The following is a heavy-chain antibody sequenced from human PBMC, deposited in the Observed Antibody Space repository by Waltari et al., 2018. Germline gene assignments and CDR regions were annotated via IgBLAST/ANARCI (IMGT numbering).Heavy chain of an antibody. D-gene: IGHD1-7*01. CDR2: RSSSGSTI. CDR1: GFTFSSYE. Sequence: EVQLVESGGGLVQPGGSLRLSCAASGFTFSSYEMNWVRQAPGKGVWGVSYRSSSGSTIDDADSVKVRCTSARDNAKNSLYLQMNSLRAEDTAVYYCARDGTTRGMDVWGQGTTVTVSS. V-gene: IGHV3-48*03. J-gene: IGHJ6*02. CDR3: ARDGTTRGMDV.